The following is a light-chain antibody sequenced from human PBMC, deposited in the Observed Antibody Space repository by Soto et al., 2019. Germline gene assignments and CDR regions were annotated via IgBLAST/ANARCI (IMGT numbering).Light chain of an antibody. CDR1: KNINKW. CDR2: RAS. Sequence: DIQMTQSPSTLSASVGDRVTITCRASKNINKWLAWYQQKPGIAPKLLIYRASTLERGVPSRFSGSGSRTASTLTISRLQPADSATYYCQQDDSYYSSTIGQGTKVEI. CDR3: QQDDSYYSST. V-gene: IGKV1-5*03. J-gene: IGKJ1*01.